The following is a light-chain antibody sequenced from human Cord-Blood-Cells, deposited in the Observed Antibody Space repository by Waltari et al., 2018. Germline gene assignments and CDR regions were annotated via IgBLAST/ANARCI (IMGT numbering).Light chain of an antibody. CDR2: WAS. CDR1: QSVLYSSNNKNY. J-gene: IGKJ1*01. Sequence: DIVMTQSQDSLAVSLGERATINCKSSQSVLYSSNNKNYIAWYQQKPGQPPKLLIYWASTRESGVPDRFSGSGSGTDFTLTISSLQAEDVAFYYCQQYYSTPPTFGQGTKVEIK. V-gene: IGKV4-1*01. CDR3: QQYYSTPPT.